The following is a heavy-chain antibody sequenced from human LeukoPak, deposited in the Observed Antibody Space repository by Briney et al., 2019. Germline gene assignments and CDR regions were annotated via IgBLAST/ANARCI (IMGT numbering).Heavy chain of an antibody. CDR3: ARDPEHDILTGSDY. CDR1: GFTFSSYS. CDR2: ISSSSSYI. V-gene: IGHV3-21*01. Sequence: PGGSLRLSCAASGFTFSSYSMNWVRQAPGKGLEWVSSISSSSSYIYYADSVKGRFTISRDNAKNSLYLQMNSLRAEDTAVYYCARDPEHDILTGSDYWGQGTLVTVSS. J-gene: IGHJ4*02. D-gene: IGHD3-9*01.